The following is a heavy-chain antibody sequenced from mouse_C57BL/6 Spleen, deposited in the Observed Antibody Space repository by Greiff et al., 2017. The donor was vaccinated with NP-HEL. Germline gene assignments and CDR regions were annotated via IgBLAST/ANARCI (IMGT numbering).Heavy chain of an antibody. V-gene: IGHV1-15*01. Sequence: QVQLQQSGAELVRPGASVTLSCKASGYTFTDYEMHWVKQTPVHGLEWIGAIDPETGGTAYNQKFKGKAILTADKSSSTAYMELRSLTSEDSAVYYCTRWDSNYRYFDVWGTGTTVTVSS. D-gene: IGHD2-5*01. CDR2: IDPETGGT. CDR1: GYTFTDYE. J-gene: IGHJ1*03. CDR3: TRWDSNYRYFDV.